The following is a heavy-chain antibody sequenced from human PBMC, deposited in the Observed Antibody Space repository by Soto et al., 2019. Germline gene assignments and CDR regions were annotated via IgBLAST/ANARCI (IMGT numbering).Heavy chain of an antibody. Sequence: PGGSLRLSNAASGFTFGNYSMNWIRQDPGKGLEWVSYISSSSTIYYADSVKGRFTISRDNAKNSLYLQMNSLRDEDTAVYYCARDTVKGSTYGSGSYFGFDYWGEGTLVTVSS. CDR1: GFTFGNYS. CDR3: ARDTVKGSTYGSGSYFGFDY. CDR2: ISSSSTI. D-gene: IGHD3-10*01. J-gene: IGHJ4*02. V-gene: IGHV3-48*02.